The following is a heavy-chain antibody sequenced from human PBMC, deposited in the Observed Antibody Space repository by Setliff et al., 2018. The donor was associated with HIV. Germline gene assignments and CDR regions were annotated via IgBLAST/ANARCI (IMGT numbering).Heavy chain of an antibody. J-gene: IGHJ4*02. CDR3: AGNLTGVFFEY. CDR1: GGSINRGTYY. CDR2: IYITGDT. D-gene: IGHD7-27*01. V-gene: IGHV4-61*09. Sequence: SETLSLTCSVSGGSINRGTYYWTWIRQSAGKGLEWIGHIYITGDTDYNPSLQSRVTISVDTSKNQFSLKLSSVTAADTAVYYCAGNLTGVFFEYWGQGTLVTVSS.